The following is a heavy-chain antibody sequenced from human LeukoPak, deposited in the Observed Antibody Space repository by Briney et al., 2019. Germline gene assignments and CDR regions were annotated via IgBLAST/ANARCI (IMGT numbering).Heavy chain of an antibody. J-gene: IGHJ4*02. V-gene: IGHV1-18*01. CDR3: ARYLRDYDSSGYYPGVSGHFDY. Sequence: GASVKVSCKASGYTFTSYGISWVRQAPGQGLEWMGWISAYNGNTNYAQKLQGRVTMTTDTSTSTAYMELRSLRSDDTAVYYCARYLRDYDSSGYYPGVSGHFDYWGQGTLVTVSS. D-gene: IGHD3-22*01. CDR2: ISAYNGNT. CDR1: GYTFTSYG.